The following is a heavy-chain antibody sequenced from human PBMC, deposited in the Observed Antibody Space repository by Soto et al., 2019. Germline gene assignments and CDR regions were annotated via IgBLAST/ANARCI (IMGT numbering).Heavy chain of an antibody. CDR3: ARRGYGYGIDY. Sequence: QLQLQESGPGLMKPSETLSLTCTVSGGSISSSSYYWGWIRQPPGKGLEWIGSIYYSGSTYYNPSLKSRVTISVDTSKNQFSLKLSSVTAADTAVYYCARRGYGYGIDYWGQGTLVTVSS. J-gene: IGHJ4*02. D-gene: IGHD5-18*01. CDR1: GGSISSSSYY. CDR2: IYYSGST. V-gene: IGHV4-39*01.